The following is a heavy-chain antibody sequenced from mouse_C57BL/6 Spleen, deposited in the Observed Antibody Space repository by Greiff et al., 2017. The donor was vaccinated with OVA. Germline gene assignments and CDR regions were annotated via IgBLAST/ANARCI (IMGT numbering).Heavy chain of an antibody. CDR3: ARSGYYGSSFAY. Sequence: QVQLQQSGAELVRPGASVKLSCKASGYTFTDYYINWVKQRPGQGLEWIARIYPGSGNTYYNEKFKGKATLTAEKSSSTAYMQLSSLTSEDSAVYFCARSGYYGSSFAYWGQGTLVTVSA. CDR2: IYPGSGNT. D-gene: IGHD1-1*01. CDR1: GYTFTDYY. J-gene: IGHJ3*01. V-gene: IGHV1-76*01.